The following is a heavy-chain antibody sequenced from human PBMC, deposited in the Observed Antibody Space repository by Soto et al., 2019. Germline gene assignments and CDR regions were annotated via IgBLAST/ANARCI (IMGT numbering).Heavy chain of an antibody. V-gene: IGHV3-7*01. Sequence: GGSLRLSCAASGFTFSRYWTSWVRQAPGKGLEWVAAIKEDGSETSYVDSVKGRFAISRDNAKNALYLQMDSLRVEDTAVYYCAREAYWGRGTLVPVSS. CDR3: AREAY. CDR1: GFTFSRYW. CDR2: IKEDGSET. J-gene: IGHJ4*02.